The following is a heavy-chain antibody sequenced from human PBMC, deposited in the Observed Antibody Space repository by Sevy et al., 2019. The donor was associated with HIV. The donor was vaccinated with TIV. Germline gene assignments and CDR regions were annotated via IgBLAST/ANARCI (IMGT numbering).Heavy chain of an antibody. Sequence: GGSLRLSCVASGFTFSDHYMEWVRQAPGKGLEWVGRTRNKADGYTTEYAASVKGRFTSSRDESKNSLYVQMNRLKTEDTAVYYCATHAGIAAAGRVFDYWGQGTLVTVSS. V-gene: IGHV3-72*01. CDR2: TRNKADGYTT. CDR1: GFTFSDHY. D-gene: IGHD6-13*01. J-gene: IGHJ4*02. CDR3: ATHAGIAAAGRVFDY.